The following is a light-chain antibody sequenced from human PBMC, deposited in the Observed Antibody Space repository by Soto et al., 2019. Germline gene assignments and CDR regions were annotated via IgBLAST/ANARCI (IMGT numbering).Light chain of an antibody. CDR1: QSITNY. Sequence: DLQMTQAPSSLTASIGDRVTITCRASQSITNYLNWYQQKPGQAPNLLIHAAFSLQSGVPSRFSGSGSGTDFTLTISSLQHEDIETYYCQQSYSNPYTCGQWTKLEI. V-gene: IGKV1-39*01. CDR2: AAF. CDR3: QQSYSNPYT. J-gene: IGKJ2*01.